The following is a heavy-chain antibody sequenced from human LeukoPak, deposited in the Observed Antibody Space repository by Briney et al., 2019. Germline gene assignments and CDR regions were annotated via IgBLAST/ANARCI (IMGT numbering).Heavy chain of an antibody. Sequence: SETLSLTCAVYGGSFSGYYWSWIRQPPGKGLEWIGEINHSGSTNYNPSLKSRVTISVDTSKNQFSLKLSSVTAADTAVYYCARAIVATTFEATYYFDYWGQGTLVTVSS. CDR3: ARAIVATTFEATYYFDY. CDR2: INHSGST. J-gene: IGHJ4*02. CDR1: GGSFSGYY. D-gene: IGHD5-12*01. V-gene: IGHV4-34*01.